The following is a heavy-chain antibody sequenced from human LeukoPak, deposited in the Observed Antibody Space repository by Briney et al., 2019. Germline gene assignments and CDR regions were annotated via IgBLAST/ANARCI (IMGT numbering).Heavy chain of an antibody. CDR1: GFTFSDYY. CDR2: ISSSGSTI. J-gene: IGHJ3*02. CDR3: ARENSGYDSAFDI. V-gene: IGHV3-11*01. Sequence: GGSLRLSCAASGFTFSDYYMSWIRQAPGKGLEWVSYISSSGSTIYYADSVKGRFTISRDNAKNSLYLQMSSLRAEDTAVYYCARENSGYDSAFDIWGQGTMVTVSS. D-gene: IGHD5-12*01.